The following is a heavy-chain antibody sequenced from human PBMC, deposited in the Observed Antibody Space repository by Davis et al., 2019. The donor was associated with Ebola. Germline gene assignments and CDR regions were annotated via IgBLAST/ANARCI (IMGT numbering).Heavy chain of an antibody. CDR1: GYTFTGYY. V-gene: IGHV1-2*02. CDR2: INPNSGGT. Sequence: ASVKVSCKASGYTFTGYYMHWVRQAPGQGLEWMGWINPNSGGTNYAQKFQGRVTITADESTSTAYMELSSLRSENTAVYYCAKIGSRMVRGVDFDYWGQGTLVTVSS. CDR3: AKIGSRMVRGVDFDY. J-gene: IGHJ4*02. D-gene: IGHD3-10*01.